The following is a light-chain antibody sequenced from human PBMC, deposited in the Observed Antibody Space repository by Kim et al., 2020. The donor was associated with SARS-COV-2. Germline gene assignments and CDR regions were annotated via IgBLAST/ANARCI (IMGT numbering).Light chain of an antibody. CDR3: LQDSSYPYT. Sequence: SASVGDRVTLTCRASQVIGADLNWYQKKSGKAPKLLIYGASSLESGFPSRFDGSGAGTDFTLTISNLQPEDVASYYCLQDSSYPYTFGQGTKLEI. V-gene: IGKV1-6*01. J-gene: IGKJ2*01. CDR1: QVIGAD. CDR2: GAS.